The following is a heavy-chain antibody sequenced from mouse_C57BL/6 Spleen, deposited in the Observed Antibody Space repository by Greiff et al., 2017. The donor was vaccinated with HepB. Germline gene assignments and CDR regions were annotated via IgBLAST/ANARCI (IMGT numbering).Heavy chain of an antibody. Sequence: EVQLVESGGDLVKPGGSLKLSCAASGFTFSSYGMSWVSQTPDKRLEWVATISSGGSYTYYPDSVKGRFTISRDNAKNTLYLQMSSLKSEDTAMYYCARGDYAMDYWGQGTSVTVSS. J-gene: IGHJ4*01. CDR3: ARGDYAMDY. CDR2: ISSGGSYT. CDR1: GFTFSSYG. V-gene: IGHV5-6*01.